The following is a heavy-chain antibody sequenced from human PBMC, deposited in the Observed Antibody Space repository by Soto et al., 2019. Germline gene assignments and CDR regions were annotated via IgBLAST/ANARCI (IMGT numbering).Heavy chain of an antibody. CDR2: ISAYNGNT. Sequence: ASVKVSCKASGYTFTSYGISWVRQAPGQGLERMGWISAYNGNTNYAQKLQGRVTMTTDTSTSTAYMELRSLRSDDTVVYYCARERTTVPGDAFDIWGQGTMVTVSS. J-gene: IGHJ3*02. V-gene: IGHV1-18*01. CDR3: ARERTTVPGDAFDI. D-gene: IGHD4-4*01. CDR1: GYTFTSYG.